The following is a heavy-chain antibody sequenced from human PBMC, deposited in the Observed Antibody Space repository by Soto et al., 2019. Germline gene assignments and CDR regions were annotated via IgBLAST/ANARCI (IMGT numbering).Heavy chain of an antibody. D-gene: IGHD3-10*01. Sequence: SETLSLTCTVSGGSVSNYYCSWVRQPPGKGLEWIGYMYTSATTYYNSSLKSRVTISVDVSKNQFSLVLSSVTAADTAVYYCARDRWTYYGAGSYYTEYYYGMDVWGQGTTVTASS. CDR1: GGSVSNYY. CDR2: MYTSATT. J-gene: IGHJ6*02. CDR3: ARDRWTYYGAGSYYTEYYYGMDV. V-gene: IGHV4-59*02.